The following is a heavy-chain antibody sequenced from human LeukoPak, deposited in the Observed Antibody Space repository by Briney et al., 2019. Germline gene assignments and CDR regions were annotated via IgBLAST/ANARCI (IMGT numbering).Heavy chain of an antibody. CDR2: INYSGIT. V-gene: IGHV4-30-4*01. Sequence: SETLSLTCSVSGGSVGSADYYWSWIRQFPGKGLDWIGYINYSGITYYNPSLKSRVTISVDTSKNQFSLKLSSVTAADTAVFYCARGPTAPGSVPYYYMDVWGKGTTVTVSS. CDR1: GGSVGSADYY. J-gene: IGHJ6*03. CDR3: ARGPTAPGSVPYYYMDV. D-gene: IGHD3-10*01.